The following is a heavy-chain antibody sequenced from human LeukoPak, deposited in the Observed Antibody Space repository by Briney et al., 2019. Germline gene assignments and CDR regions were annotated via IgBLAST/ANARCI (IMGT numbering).Heavy chain of an antibody. Sequence: PSETLSLTCTVSGGSISSYYWSWIRQPPGKGLEWIGYIYYSGSTNYNPSLKSRVTISVDPPKNQFSLKLSSVTAADTAVYYCATDYYDSSGYYPGTYWGQGTLVTVSS. CDR3: ATDYYDSSGYYPGTY. CDR1: GGSISSYY. CDR2: IYYSGST. J-gene: IGHJ4*02. D-gene: IGHD3-22*01. V-gene: IGHV4-59*12.